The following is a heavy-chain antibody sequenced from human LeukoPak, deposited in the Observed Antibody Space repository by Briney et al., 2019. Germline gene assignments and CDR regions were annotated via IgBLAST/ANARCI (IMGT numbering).Heavy chain of an antibody. V-gene: IGHV4-39*07. J-gene: IGHJ4*02. Sequence: SETLSLTCTVSGGSISSSSYYRGWIRQPPGKGLEWIGSIYYSGSTYYNPSLKSRVTISVDTSKNQFSLKLSSVAAADTAVYYCAREPSSGYYRRVDYWGQGTLVTVSS. CDR1: GGSISSSSYY. CDR3: AREPSSGYYRRVDY. CDR2: IYYSGST. D-gene: IGHD3-22*01.